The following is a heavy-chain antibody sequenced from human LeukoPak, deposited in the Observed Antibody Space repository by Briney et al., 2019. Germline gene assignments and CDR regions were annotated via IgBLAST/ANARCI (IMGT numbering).Heavy chain of an antibody. J-gene: IGHJ4*02. CDR1: GFTLSNYA. CDR3: AKRLLFGMSWYYFDS. D-gene: IGHD6-13*01. V-gene: IGHV3-23*01. CDR2: IRGGTTSSTNT. Sequence: GGSLRLSCAASGFTLSNYAMTWVRQAPGKGLEWISLIRGGTTSSTNTIYADSVKGRFTISRDDSKNTLYLQMNSLRVEDTAIYYCAKRLLFGMSWYYFDSWGQGTLVTVSS.